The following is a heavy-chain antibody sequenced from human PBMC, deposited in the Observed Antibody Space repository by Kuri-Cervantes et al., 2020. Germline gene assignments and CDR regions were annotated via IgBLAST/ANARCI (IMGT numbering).Heavy chain of an antibody. D-gene: IGHD6-19*01. Sequence: SETLSLTCTVSGGSISSSSYYWGWIRQPPGKGLEWIGSIYYSGSTYYNPSLKSRVTISVDTSKNQFSLKLSSVTAADTAVYYCAKDRRQQWPVWNGWFDPWGQGIQVTVSS. V-gene: IGHV4-39*07. CDR3: AKDRRQQWPVWNGWFDP. CDR2: IYYSGST. J-gene: IGHJ5*02. CDR1: GGSISSSSYY.